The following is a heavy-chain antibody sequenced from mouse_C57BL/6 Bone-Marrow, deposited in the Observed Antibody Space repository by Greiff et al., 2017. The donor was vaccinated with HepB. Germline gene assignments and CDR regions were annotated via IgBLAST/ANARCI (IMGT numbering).Heavy chain of an antibody. CDR1: GFSLTSYG. D-gene: IGHD1-1*01. J-gene: IGHJ4*01. CDR2: IWRGGST. Sequence: VMLVESGPGLVQPSQSLSITCTVSGFSLTSYGVHWVRQSPGKGLEWLGVIWRGGSTDYNAAFMSRLSITKDNSKSQVFFKMNSLQADDTAIYYCAKNPTVVADAMDYWGQGTSVTVSS. CDR3: AKNPTVVADAMDY. V-gene: IGHV2-5*01.